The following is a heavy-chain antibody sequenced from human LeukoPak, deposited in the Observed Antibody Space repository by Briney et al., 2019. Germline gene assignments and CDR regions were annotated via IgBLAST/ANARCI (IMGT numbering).Heavy chain of an antibody. CDR2: MSGSGGST. Sequence: GGSLRLSCAASGFTFSNYGMSWVRQAPGKGLEWVSGMSGSGGSTYYADSVKGRFTISRDNSKNTLYLQMNSLRAEDTAVYYCAKDSYYDYVWGSYRYTNQFDYWGQGTLVTVSS. CDR1: GFTFSNYG. V-gene: IGHV3-23*01. CDR3: AKDSYYDYVWGSYRYTNQFDY. D-gene: IGHD3-16*02. J-gene: IGHJ4*02.